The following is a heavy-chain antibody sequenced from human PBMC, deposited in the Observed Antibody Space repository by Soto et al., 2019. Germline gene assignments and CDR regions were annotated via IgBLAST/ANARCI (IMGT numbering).Heavy chain of an antibody. D-gene: IGHD3-16*01. CDR3: ARAGGRYSVGLAMDV. J-gene: IGHJ6*02. CDR2: IYHSGST. CDR1: GGSISSSNW. Sequence: NPSETLSLTCAVSGGSISSSNWWSWVRQPPGKGLEWIGEIYHSGSTNYNPSLKSRVTISVDKSKNQFSLKLSSVTAADTAVYYCARAGGRYSVGLAMDVWGQGTTVTVSS. V-gene: IGHV4-4*02.